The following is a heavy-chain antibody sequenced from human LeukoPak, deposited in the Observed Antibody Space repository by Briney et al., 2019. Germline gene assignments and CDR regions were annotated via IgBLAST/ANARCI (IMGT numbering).Heavy chain of an antibody. CDR3: AGVPGDESRSVY. CDR1: GFTFSSYS. J-gene: IGHJ4*02. V-gene: IGHV3-21*01. D-gene: IGHD7-27*01. CDR2: INDGGTYV. Sequence: PGGSLRLSCAASGFTFSSYSLNWVRQAPGKGLEWVSSINDGGTYVYYADSVKGRFTISRDNAKNSLYLQMNSLRAEDTAVYYCAGVPGDESRSVYWGQGTLVTVSS.